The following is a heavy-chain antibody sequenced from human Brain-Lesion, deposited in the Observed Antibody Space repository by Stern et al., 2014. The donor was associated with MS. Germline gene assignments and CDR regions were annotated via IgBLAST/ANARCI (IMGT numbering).Heavy chain of an antibody. Sequence: VQLVESGAEVKKPGASVKVSCKVSGYTIIELSMQWVRQAPRKGLEWMGGFDPEDGETIYAQKFQGRVTMTEDTSTDTAYMELSSLRSEDTAVYYCATLSPGAGGNYYRHFDYWGQGTLVTVSS. CDR2: FDPEDGET. J-gene: IGHJ4*02. CDR3: ATLSPGAGGNYYRHFDY. D-gene: IGHD1-26*01. V-gene: IGHV1-24*01. CDR1: GYTIIELS.